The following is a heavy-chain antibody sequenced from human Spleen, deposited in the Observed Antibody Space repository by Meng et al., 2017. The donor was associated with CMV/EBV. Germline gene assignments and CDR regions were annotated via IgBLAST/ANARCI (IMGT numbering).Heavy chain of an antibody. CDR2: INWSGDSS. CDR3: AKDSSSFLGPIHH. J-gene: IGHJ4*02. Sequence: LSLTCAASGFTFDDYDMTWVRQAPGKGLEWVSGINWSGDSSGYADSVKGRFIISRDNAQNSLYLQMNGLRAEDTAFYYCAKDSSSFLGPIHHWGQGTLVTVSS. CDR1: GFTFDDYD. V-gene: IGHV3-20*04. D-gene: IGHD3-3*01.